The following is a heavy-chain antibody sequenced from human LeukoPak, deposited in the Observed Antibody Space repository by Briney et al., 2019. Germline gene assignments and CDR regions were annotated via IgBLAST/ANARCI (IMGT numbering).Heavy chain of an antibody. D-gene: IGHD6-6*01. CDR1: GFTFGDYG. CDR3: TTQNLYSSSSGNVGDAFDI. V-gene: IGHV3-49*04. J-gene: IGHJ3*02. Sequence: PGRSLRLSCTASGFTFGDYGMSWVRQAPGKGLEWVGFIRSKAYGGTTEYAASVKGRFTISRDDSKSIAYLQMNSLKTEDTAVYYCTTQNLYSSSSGNVGDAFDIWGQGTMVTVSS. CDR2: IRSKAYGGTT.